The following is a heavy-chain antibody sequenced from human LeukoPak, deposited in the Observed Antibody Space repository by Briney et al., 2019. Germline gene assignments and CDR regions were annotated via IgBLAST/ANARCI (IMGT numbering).Heavy chain of an antibody. Sequence: GGSLRLSCAVSGFTVSSNYMSWVRQAPGKGLEWVSVIYSGGSTYYADSVKGRFTISRDNSKNTLYLQMNSLRAEDTAVYYCARGDYSNYYYYGMDVWGQGTTVTVSS. CDR1: GFTVSSNY. V-gene: IGHV3-66*01. D-gene: IGHD4-11*01. J-gene: IGHJ6*02. CDR2: IYSGGST. CDR3: ARGDYSNYYYYGMDV.